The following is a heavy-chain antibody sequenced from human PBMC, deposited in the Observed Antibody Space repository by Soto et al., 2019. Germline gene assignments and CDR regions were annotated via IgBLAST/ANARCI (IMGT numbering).Heavy chain of an antibody. Sequence: PGGSLRLSCAVSEFNVMSYWMSWVRQAPGKGLEWVASIKEDGSEIYYLQSVRGRFTISRDSAGNALHLQMNSLRAEDTAVYYRAPHGSGDDFDSWGQGKMVTVSS. CDR1: EFNVMSYW. D-gene: IGHD1-26*01. J-gene: IGHJ3*02. V-gene: IGHV3-7*01. CDR2: IKEDGSEI. CDR3: APHGSGDDFDS.